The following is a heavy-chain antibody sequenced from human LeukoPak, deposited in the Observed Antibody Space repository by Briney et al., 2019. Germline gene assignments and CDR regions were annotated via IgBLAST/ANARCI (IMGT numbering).Heavy chain of an antibody. Sequence: PGGSLRLSCVASGFTFSSYSMNWVRQAPGEGLEWVSYISSLSGTIYYADSVKGRFTISRDNAKNSLYLQMNSLRAEGTAVYYCARVGGQQLGYFDYWGQGTLVTVSS. CDR1: GFTFSSYS. CDR3: ARVGGQQLGYFDY. V-gene: IGHV3-48*04. D-gene: IGHD6-13*01. CDR2: ISSLSGTI. J-gene: IGHJ4*02.